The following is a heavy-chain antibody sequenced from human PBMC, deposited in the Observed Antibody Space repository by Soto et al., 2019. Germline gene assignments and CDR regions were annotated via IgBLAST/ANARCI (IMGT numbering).Heavy chain of an antibody. D-gene: IGHD1-26*01. CDR1: GGSISSSNW. Sequence: SDTLSLTCAVSGGSISSSNWWSWVRQPPGKGLEWIGEIYHSGSTNYNPSLKSRVTISVDKSKNQFSLKLSSVTAADTAVYYCASRGEWELLNGIDYWGQGTLVTVSS. J-gene: IGHJ4*02. V-gene: IGHV4-4*02. CDR3: ASRGEWELLNGIDY. CDR2: IYHSGST.